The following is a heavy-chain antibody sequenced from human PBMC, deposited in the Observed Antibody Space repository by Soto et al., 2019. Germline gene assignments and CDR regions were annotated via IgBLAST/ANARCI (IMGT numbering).Heavy chain of an antibody. D-gene: IGHD3-22*01. CDR3: ARDYYDSSGYYPYYYYGMDV. CDR2: IIPIFGSA. J-gene: IGHJ6*02. CDR1: GGTFSSYA. Sequence: QVQLVQSGAEVKKPGSSVKVSCKAYGGTFSSYAISWVRQAPGQGLDWMGGIIPIFGSANYAQKFRGRVAITADESTSTACMEVSSLRSEDTVVYYCARDYYDSSGYYPYYYYGMDVWCQGTTVTV. V-gene: IGHV1-69*01.